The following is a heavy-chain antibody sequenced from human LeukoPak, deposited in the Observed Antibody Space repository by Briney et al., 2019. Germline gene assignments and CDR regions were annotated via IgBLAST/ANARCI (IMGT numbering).Heavy chain of an antibody. Sequence: PSETLSLTCTVSGGSISSYYWSWIRQPPGKGLEWIGYIYYSGSTNYNPSLKSRVTISVDTSKNQFSLKLSSVTAADTAVYYCARQSLHGDYALDAFDIWGRGTMVTVSS. CDR2: IYYSGST. D-gene: IGHD4-17*01. V-gene: IGHV4-59*08. CDR1: GGSISSYY. J-gene: IGHJ3*02. CDR3: ARQSLHGDYALDAFDI.